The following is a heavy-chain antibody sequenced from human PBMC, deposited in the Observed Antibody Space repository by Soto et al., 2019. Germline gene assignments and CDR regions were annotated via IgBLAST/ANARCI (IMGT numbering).Heavy chain of an antibody. V-gene: IGHV4-30-4*01. D-gene: IGHD5-12*01. Sequence: LSLTCTVSGGSISSGDYFWSWIRQPPGKGLEWIGYIYDSGSSYYNPSLKSRVTMSVDTSKNQFSLKLSSVTAADTAMYYCAREKGYISGPKNFDSWGQGTLVTVSS. CDR2: IYDSGSS. CDR3: AREKGYISGPKNFDS. CDR1: GGSISSGDYF. J-gene: IGHJ4*02.